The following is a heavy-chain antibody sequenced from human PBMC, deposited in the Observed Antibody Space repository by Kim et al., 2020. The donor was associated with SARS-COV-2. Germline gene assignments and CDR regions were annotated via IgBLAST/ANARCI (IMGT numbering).Heavy chain of an antibody. CDR3: ARHPPHNWNYVLPIDY. V-gene: IGHV3-7*03. Sequence: GGSLRLSCAGSGFTFSNYWMTWVRQAPGKGPEWVANIKEDGSEKYYVDSVKGRFTISRDNAKNSLYLQMNSLRVDDTGVYYCARHPPHNWNYVLPIDYWGQGALVTVSS. CDR2: IKEDGSEK. J-gene: IGHJ4*02. CDR1: GFTFSNYW. D-gene: IGHD1-7*01.